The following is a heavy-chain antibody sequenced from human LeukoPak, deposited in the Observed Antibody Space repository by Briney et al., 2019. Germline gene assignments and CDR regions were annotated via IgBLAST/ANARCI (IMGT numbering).Heavy chain of an antibody. V-gene: IGHV4-39*07. J-gene: IGHJ4*02. CDR1: AGSFISSSHH. CDR2: INHSGST. CDR3: ARTYYYDSSGYYRDDY. Sequence: PSETLSLTCTVSAGSFISSSHHWGWIRQSPGKGLEWIGEINHSGSTNYNPSLKSRVTISVDTSKNQFSLKLSSVTAADTAVYYCARTYYYDSSGYYRDDYWGQGTLVSVSS. D-gene: IGHD3-22*01.